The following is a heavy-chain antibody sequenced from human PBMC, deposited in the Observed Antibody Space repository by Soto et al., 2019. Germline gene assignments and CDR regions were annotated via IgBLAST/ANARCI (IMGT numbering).Heavy chain of an antibody. D-gene: IGHD1-1*01. Sequence: QEQLQQWGAGLLKPSETLSLTCAVYGGFVSSGHYYWSWIRQPPGKGLEWIGEMSHSGGTHFNPSLKSRVTISVDTSKNQFSLKMSSVTAADTALYYCARVERGTATTVVDAFDIWGPGTMVTVSS. CDR1: GGFVSSGHYY. V-gene: IGHV4-34*01. CDR3: ARVERGTATTVVDAFDI. J-gene: IGHJ3*02. CDR2: MSHSGGT.